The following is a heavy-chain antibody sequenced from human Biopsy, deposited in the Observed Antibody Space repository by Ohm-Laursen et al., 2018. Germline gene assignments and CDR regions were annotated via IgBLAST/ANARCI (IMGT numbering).Heavy chain of an antibody. Sequence: ASVKVSCKTSGYTFTTYYIHWVRQAPGQGLEWMGIINPGGNSTAYTQNFQGRATMTWDTSTTTVYMELSSLRSEDTAVYYCVLASFDYWGQGTLVTVPS. V-gene: IGHV1-46*01. CDR1: GYTFTTYY. CDR2: INPGGNST. CDR3: VLASFDY. J-gene: IGHJ4*02.